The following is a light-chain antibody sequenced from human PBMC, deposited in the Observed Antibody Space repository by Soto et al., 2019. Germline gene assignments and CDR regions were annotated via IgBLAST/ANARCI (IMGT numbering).Light chain of an antibody. V-gene: IGKV1-39*01. CDR2: AAS. J-gene: IGKJ1*01. CDR1: QGIRND. Sequence: DIQMTQSPSSLSASVGDIVTITCRAGQGIRNDLGWYQQKAGKAPKRLIYAASNLQSGVPSRFSGSRSGPDFTLTISSLQPEDFATYYCQQSYSSPPTFGQGTKVDIK. CDR3: QQSYSSPPT.